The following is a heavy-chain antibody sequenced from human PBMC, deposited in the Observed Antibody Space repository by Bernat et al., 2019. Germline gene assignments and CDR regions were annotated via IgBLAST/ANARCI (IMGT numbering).Heavy chain of an antibody. D-gene: IGHD2/OR15-2a*01. CDR1: GGSFSGYY. CDR3: ARRLWPGNYYYMDV. Sequence: QVQLQQWGAGLLKPSETLSLTCAVYGGSFSGYYWSWIRQPPGKGLEWIGEINHSGSTNYNPSLKSRVTISVDTSKNQFSLKLSSVTAADTAVYDCARRLWPGNYYYMDVWGKGTTVTVSS. J-gene: IGHJ6*03. CDR2: INHSGST. V-gene: IGHV4-34*01.